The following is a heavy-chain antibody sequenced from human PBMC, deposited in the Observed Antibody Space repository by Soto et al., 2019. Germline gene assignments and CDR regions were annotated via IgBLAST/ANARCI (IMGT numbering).Heavy chain of an antibody. CDR2: IKQDGSEK. Sequence: PGGSLRLSCAASGFTFSSYWMSWVRQAPGKGLEWVANIKQDGSEKYYVDSVKGRFTISRDNAKNSLYLQMNSLRAEDTAVYYCARAPLYDSSGYCDYWGQGTLFTVSS. J-gene: IGHJ4*02. CDR3: ARAPLYDSSGYCDY. D-gene: IGHD3-22*01. CDR1: GFTFSSYW. V-gene: IGHV3-7*03.